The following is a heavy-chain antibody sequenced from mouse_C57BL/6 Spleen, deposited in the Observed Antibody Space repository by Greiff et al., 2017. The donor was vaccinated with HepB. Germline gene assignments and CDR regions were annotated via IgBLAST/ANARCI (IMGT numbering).Heavy chain of an antibody. CDR2: IDPEDGDT. J-gene: IGHJ3*01. Sequence: EVQLQQSGAELVRPGASVKLSCTASGFNIKDYYMHWVKQRPEQGLEWIGRIDPEDGDTEYAPKFQGKATMTADTSSNTAYLQLSSLTSEDTAVYYCTTSYSNYGEAWFAYWGQGTLVTVSA. CDR3: TTSYSNYGEAWFAY. CDR1: GFNIKDYY. D-gene: IGHD2-5*01. V-gene: IGHV14-1*01.